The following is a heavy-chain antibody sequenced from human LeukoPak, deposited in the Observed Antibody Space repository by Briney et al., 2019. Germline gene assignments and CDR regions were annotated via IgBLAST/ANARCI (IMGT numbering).Heavy chain of an antibody. CDR2: IYFSEST. CDR1: GDSISSYY. D-gene: IGHD6-13*01. V-gene: IGHV4-59*01. J-gene: IGHJ4*02. Sequence: EPSETLCLPCTVSGDSISSYYWSWIRQPPGKGLEWIGYIYFSESTNYNPSLKSRVTISVDTSRNQFSLQLSSVTAADTAVYYCARTSHPHGSSWLFDYWGQGTLVTVSS. CDR3: ARTSHPHGSSWLFDY.